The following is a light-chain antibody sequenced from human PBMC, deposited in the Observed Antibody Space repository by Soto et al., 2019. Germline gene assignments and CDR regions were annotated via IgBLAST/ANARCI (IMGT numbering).Light chain of an antibody. CDR1: QSISTW. V-gene: IGKV1-5*03. Sequence: DIQIIHSTYTLSASVLYRVTITWRASQSISTWLAWYQQQPGKAPKLLIHKASSLQSGVPSRFSGSGSGTDFTLTISSLHPDDFATYYCQQYNSYSPTFGQGTKVDTK. CDR3: QQYNSYSPT. J-gene: IGKJ1*01. CDR2: KAS.